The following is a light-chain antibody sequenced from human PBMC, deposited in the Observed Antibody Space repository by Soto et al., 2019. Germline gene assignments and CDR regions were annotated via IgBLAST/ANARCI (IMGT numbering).Light chain of an antibody. CDR3: QQRINWPRT. CDR1: QSVSSY. J-gene: IGKJ1*01. CDR2: DAS. V-gene: IGKV3-11*01. Sequence: EIVLTQSPATLSSSPGERATLSCRASQSVSSYLAWFQQKPGQAPRLLIYDASDRATGIPARFSGSGSGTDLTLTISSLEPEDFAVYYCQQRINWPRTFGQGTKVEIK.